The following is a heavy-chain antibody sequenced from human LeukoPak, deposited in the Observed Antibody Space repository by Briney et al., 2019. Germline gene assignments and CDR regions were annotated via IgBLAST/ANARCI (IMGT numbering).Heavy chain of an antibody. D-gene: IGHD2/OR15-2a*01. V-gene: IGHV3-73*01. CDR1: GCTFSDSA. CDR2: IRSKANSYAT. CDR3: TTILFY. Sequence: GGSLRLSCAPSGCTFSDSALHWVRQASGRGLEWVGRIRSKANSYATAYDASVKGRFTISRDDSKNAAYLQMNSLKTEDTAVYYCTTILFYWGQGTLVTVSS. J-gene: IGHJ4*02.